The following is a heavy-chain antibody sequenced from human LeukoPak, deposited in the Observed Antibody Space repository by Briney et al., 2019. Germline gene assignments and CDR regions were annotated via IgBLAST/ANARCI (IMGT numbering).Heavy chain of an antibody. J-gene: IGHJ4*02. D-gene: IGHD3-22*01. CDR1: GFNFISYW. V-gene: IGHV3-74*01. Sequence: GGSLRLSCAASGFNFISYWMSWVRQAPGKGLVWVSRINSDGSNTIYADSVKGRFTISRDNTKNTLYLQMSSLRAEDTAVYYCARGNSYDSRGYYHDYWGQGTLVTVSS. CDR2: INSDGSNT. CDR3: ARGNSYDSRGYYHDY.